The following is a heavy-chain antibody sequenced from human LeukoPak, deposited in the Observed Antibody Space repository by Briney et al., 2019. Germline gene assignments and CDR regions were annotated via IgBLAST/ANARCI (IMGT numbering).Heavy chain of an antibody. Sequence: ASVKASCKASGYTFTGYHIHWVRQAPGQGLEWMGRINPYSGDTNFAQKFQGRVTMTRDTSITTAYMDLSSLTPDDTAVYFCARDQGSLTRSWYTGYWGQGTQVTVS. CDR3: ARDQGSLTRSWYTGY. J-gene: IGHJ4*02. CDR2: INPYSGDT. CDR1: GYTFTGYH. V-gene: IGHV1-2*06. D-gene: IGHD6-13*01.